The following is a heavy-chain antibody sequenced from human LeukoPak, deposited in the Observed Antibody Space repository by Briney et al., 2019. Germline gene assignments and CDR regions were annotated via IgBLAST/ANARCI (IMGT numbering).Heavy chain of an antibody. CDR3: ARDLYPSSSWYGYVDY. Sequence: GRSLRPSRAASGFTFSIYSMNWVRQAPGKGLEWVSSISSSSSYIYYADSVKGRFTISRDNAKNSLYLQMNRLRAEDTAVYYCARDLYPSSSWYGYVDYWGQGTLVTVSS. D-gene: IGHD6-13*01. V-gene: IGHV3-21*01. CDR1: GFTFSIYS. J-gene: IGHJ4*02. CDR2: ISSSSSYI.